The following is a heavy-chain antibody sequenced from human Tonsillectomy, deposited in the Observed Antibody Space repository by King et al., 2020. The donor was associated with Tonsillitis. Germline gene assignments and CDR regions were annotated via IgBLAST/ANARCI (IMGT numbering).Heavy chain of an antibody. J-gene: IGHJ2*01. CDR2: IKQDGSEK. V-gene: IGHV3-7*03. CDR1: GFTFSSYW. CDR3: AREWRDSSWRGFWYFAL. D-gene: IGHD6-13*01. Sequence: GQLVQSGGHLVRPGGSLRLSCAASGFTFSSYWMSWVRQAPGKGLEWVANIKQDGSEKYYVDSVKGRFTISRDNAKNSLYLQVNSLRAEDTGVYYCAREWRDSSWRGFWYFALWGRGTLVTASS.